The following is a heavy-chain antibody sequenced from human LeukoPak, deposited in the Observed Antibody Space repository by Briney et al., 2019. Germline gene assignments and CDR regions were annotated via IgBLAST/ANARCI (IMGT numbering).Heavy chain of an antibody. CDR1: GFTFSSYA. Sequence: GRSLRLPCAASGFTFSSYAMHWVRQAPGKGLEWVAVISYDGSNKYYADSVKGRFTISRDNSKNTLYLQMNSLRAEDTAVYYCALSAPPNWFDPWGQGTLVTVSS. J-gene: IGHJ5*02. CDR3: ALSAPPNWFDP. CDR2: ISYDGSNK. V-gene: IGHV3-30*04.